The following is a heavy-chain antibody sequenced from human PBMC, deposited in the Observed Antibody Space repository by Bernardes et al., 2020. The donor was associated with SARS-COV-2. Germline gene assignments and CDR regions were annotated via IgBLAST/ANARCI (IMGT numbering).Heavy chain of an antibody. CDR2: VYHTGST. CDR1: GGSIGNYY. V-gene: IGHV4-59*08. Sequence: SETLSLTCTISGGSIGNYYWSWIRQAPGKGLEWIGYVYHTGSTNYNPSLKSRVTISVDTSQNQFSLNLSSVTAADTAVYYCARRAVWYGMDVWGQGTTVTVSS. J-gene: IGHJ6*02. D-gene: IGHD2-8*01. CDR3: ARRAVWYGMDV.